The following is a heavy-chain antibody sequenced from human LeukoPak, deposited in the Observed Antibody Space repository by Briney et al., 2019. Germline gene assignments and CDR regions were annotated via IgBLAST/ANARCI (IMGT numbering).Heavy chain of an antibody. D-gene: IGHD1-26*01. CDR3: AREVTVGIVGATDYFDY. V-gene: IGHV1-2*02. CDR2: INPNSGAA. J-gene: IGHJ4*02. CDR1: GYTFSGYY. Sequence: ASVKVSCKASGYTFSGYYMHWVRQAPGQGLEWMGWINPNSGAATYAQKFRGRVTMTRDTSISTAYMELRRLRFDDTAVYYCAREVTVGIVGATDYFDYWGQGTLITVSS.